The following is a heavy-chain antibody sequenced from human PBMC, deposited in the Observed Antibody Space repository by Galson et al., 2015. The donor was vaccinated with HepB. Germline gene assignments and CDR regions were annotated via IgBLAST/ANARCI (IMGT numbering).Heavy chain of an antibody. D-gene: IGHD6-13*01. CDR2: INPSDDNT. CDR1: GYIFSDHY. Sequence: SVKVSCKASGYIFSDHYMNWVRQAPGQGLEWMGMINPSDDNTTYAQRFQDKVTMTSATSTRTVYMEMSRLRSEDTAVYYCARRAERGSSSWPLFDYWGQGTLVSVSS. CDR3: ARRAERGSSSWPLFDY. V-gene: IGHV1-46*01. J-gene: IGHJ4*02.